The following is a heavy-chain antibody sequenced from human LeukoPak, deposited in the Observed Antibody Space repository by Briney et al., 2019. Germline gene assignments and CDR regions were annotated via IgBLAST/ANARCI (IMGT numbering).Heavy chain of an antibody. CDR2: IIPIFGTA. V-gene: IGHV1-69*13. Sequence: GASVKVSCKASGYTFTGYYMHWVRQAPGQGLEWMGGIIPIFGTANYAQKFQGRVTITADESTSTAYMELSSLRSEDTAVNYCARKWASSGWAKFDCWGQGTLVTVSS. CDR3: ARKWASSGWAKFDC. CDR1: GYTFTGYY. D-gene: IGHD6-19*01. J-gene: IGHJ4*02.